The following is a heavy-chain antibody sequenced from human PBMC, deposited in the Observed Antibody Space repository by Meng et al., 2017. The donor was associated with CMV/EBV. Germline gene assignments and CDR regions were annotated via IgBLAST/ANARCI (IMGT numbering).Heavy chain of an antibody. CDR3: ARVGRTSCYDH. D-gene: IGHD2-2*01. V-gene: IGHV4-30-4*08. J-gene: IGHJ4*02. CDR2: IYYRGTT. CDR1: GASISSGDSF. Sequence: DSVPCLVTPSHSLSPLFTSTGASISSGDSFWSWLRQPQGKGLECIWYIYYRGTTYYTPPLKSRVTISVHTSKNQFSLKLSSVTAADTAVYYSARVGRTSCYDHWGQGTLVTVSS.